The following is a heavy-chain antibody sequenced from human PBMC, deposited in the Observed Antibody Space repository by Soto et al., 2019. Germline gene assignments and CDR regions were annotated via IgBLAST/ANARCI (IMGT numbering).Heavy chain of an antibody. CDR1: GYAFTNSL. D-gene: IGHD2-8*01. CDR3: ARHAVLDY. CDR2: INAGSGDT. J-gene: IGHJ4*02. Sequence: ASVKVSCKASGYAFTNSLMNWLSQAPGERPEWVGWINAGSGDTEYSQKLQGRVTITRDTSATTAYMELSSLSSEDTAVYYCARHAVLDYWGQGAQVTVSS. V-gene: IGHV1-3*01.